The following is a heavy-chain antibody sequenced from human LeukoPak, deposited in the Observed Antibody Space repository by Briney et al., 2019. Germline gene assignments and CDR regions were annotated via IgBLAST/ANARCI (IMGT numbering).Heavy chain of an antibody. J-gene: IGHJ4*02. CDR1: GGTFSSYA. Sequence: ASVKVSCKASGGTFSSYAISWVRQAPGQGLEWMGWISAYNGNTNYAQKLQGRVTMTTDTSTSTAYMELRSLRSDDTAVYYCARSVLPEYDVVVPAAPFDYWGQGTLVTVSS. CDR2: ISAYNGNT. V-gene: IGHV1-18*01. D-gene: IGHD2-2*01. CDR3: ARSVLPEYDVVVPAAPFDY.